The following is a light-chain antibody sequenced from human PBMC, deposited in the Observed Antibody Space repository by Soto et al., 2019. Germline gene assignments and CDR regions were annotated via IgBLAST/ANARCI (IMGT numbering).Light chain of an antibody. V-gene: IGKV1-5*03. Sequence: DIQMTQSPSTLSASVGDRVTITCRASQSISTWLAWYQQKPGKAPKLQAPSLESGVPSRFSGSGSGTKFALTISNLQPDDFATYYCQQHHSPPYTCGQGTKLEIK. J-gene: IGKJ2*01. CDR2: AP. CDR3: QQHHSPPYT. CDR1: QSISTW.